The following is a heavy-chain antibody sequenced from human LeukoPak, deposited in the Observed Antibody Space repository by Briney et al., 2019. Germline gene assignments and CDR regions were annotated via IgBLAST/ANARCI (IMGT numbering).Heavy chain of an antibody. CDR1: GFTFSDHY. CDR2: ISSSSSYI. V-gene: IGHV3-21*01. Sequence: PGGSLRLSCAASGFTFSDHYMDWVRQAPGKGLEWVSSISSSSSYIYYANSVKGRFTISRDNAKNSLYLQMNSLRAEDTAVYYCAREGFRDGYNYAYYFDYWGQGTLVTVSS. J-gene: IGHJ4*02. D-gene: IGHD5-24*01. CDR3: AREGFRDGYNYAYYFDY.